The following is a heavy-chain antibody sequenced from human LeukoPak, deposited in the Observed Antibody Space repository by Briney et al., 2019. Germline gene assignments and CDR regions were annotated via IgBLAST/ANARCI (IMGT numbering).Heavy chain of an antibody. J-gene: IGHJ5*02. V-gene: IGHV4-59*01. Sequence: PSETLSLTCTVSGGSIGSYYWSWIRQPPGKGLEWIGYIYYSGSTNYNPSLKSRVTISVDTSKNQFSLKLSSVTAADTAVYYCARFGYSSSSGTQRKVLNWFDPWGQGTLVTVSS. CDR1: GGSIGSYY. CDR3: ARFGYSSSSGTQRKVLNWFDP. D-gene: IGHD6-6*01. CDR2: IYYSGST.